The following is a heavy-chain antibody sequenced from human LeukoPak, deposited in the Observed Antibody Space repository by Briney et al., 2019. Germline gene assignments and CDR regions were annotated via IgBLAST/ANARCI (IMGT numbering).Heavy chain of an antibody. J-gene: IGHJ5*01. CDR1: GVSITGNDQF. Sequence: SETLSLTYTVSGVSITGNDQFWSWIRQPPGKGLEWIGYIDYSGTTYYNPSLKGRVNMSRDTSKNQFSLNLNSVTAADTAFYYCGGGLGYCSSTRCPPDSWGQGTLVTVSS. CDR2: IDYSGTT. V-gene: IGHV4-30-4*01. D-gene: IGHD2-2*01. CDR3: GGGLGYCSSTRCPPDS.